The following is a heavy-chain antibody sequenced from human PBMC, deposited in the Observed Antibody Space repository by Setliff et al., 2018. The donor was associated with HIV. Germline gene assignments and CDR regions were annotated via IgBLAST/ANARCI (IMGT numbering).Heavy chain of an antibody. CDR2: INAGNGNT. J-gene: IGHJ6*02. Sequence: RASVKVSCKASGYTFSAYAMHWVRQAPGQRLEWMGWINAGNGNTKYSQKFQGRVTITRDTSASTAYMEVSSLRSEDTAVYYCARDFPSPDYSSSWAHLYYHYGMDVWGQGTTVTV. CDR3: ARDFPSPDYSSSWAHLYYHYGMDV. V-gene: IGHV1-3*01. D-gene: IGHD6-13*01. CDR1: GYTFSAYA.